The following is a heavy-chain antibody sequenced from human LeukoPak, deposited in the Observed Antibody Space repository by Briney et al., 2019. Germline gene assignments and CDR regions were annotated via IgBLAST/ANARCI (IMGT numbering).Heavy chain of an antibody. V-gene: IGHV3-23*01. Sequence: GGSLRLSCVASDFTFSSYTMIWVRQAPGKAREWVSVIGTRGDGIHYADSVKGRFTISRDDSKNTLYLQMNSLRAEDTAVYYCARDPNWGSGYWGQGTLVTVSS. CDR3: ARDPNWGSGY. J-gene: IGHJ4*02. D-gene: IGHD7-27*01. CDR2: IGTRGDGI. CDR1: DFTFSSYT.